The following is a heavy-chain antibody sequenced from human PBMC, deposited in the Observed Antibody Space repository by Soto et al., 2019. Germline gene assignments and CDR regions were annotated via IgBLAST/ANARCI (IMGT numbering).Heavy chain of an antibody. CDR3: AKGGSSWTEWFDP. V-gene: IGHV1-2*02. Sequence: QVQLVQSGAEVKKPGASVKVSCKASGYPLTAKYLHWVRQAPGQGLEWMGWINPSSGGTKEAQKFRGRVTMTRDTSISAAYMELSRQTSDDTAVYYCAKGGSSWTEWFDPWGQGTLVTVSS. D-gene: IGHD6-13*01. CDR1: GYPLTAKY. CDR2: INPSSGGT. J-gene: IGHJ5*02.